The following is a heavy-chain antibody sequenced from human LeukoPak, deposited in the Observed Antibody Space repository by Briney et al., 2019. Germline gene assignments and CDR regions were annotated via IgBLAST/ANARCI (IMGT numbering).Heavy chain of an antibody. CDR2: IRYDGSNK. V-gene: IGHV3-30*02. Sequence: GGSLRLSCAASGFTFSSYGMHWVRQAPGKGLEWVAFIRYDGSNKYYADSVKGRFTISRDNSKNTLYLQMNSLRAEDTAVYYCAKGLTYYDFWSAHGGIDYWGQGTLVTVSS. D-gene: IGHD3-3*01. CDR3: AKGLTYYDFWSAHGGIDY. CDR1: GFTFSSYG. J-gene: IGHJ4*02.